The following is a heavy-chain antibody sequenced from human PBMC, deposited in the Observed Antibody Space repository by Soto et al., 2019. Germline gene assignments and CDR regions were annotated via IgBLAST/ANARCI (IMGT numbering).Heavy chain of an antibody. Sequence: EVQLVESGGGLVQPGGSLRLSCAASGFTFSSYWMSWVRQAPGKGLEWVANIKQDGSEKYYVDSVKGRFTISRDNAKNSLYLQMNSLRAEDTAVYYCARDYGTVTRNFGYWGQGTLVTVSS. CDR3: ARDYGTVTRNFGY. CDR1: GFTFSSYW. V-gene: IGHV3-7*01. J-gene: IGHJ4*02. CDR2: IKQDGSEK. D-gene: IGHD4-17*01.